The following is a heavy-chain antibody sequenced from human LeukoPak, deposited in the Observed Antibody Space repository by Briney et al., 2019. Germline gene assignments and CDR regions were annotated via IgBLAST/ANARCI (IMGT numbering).Heavy chain of an antibody. Sequence: GGSLRLSCAASGFTFSSYSMNWVRQAPGKGLEWVSSISSSSSYIYYADSVKGRFTISRDNAKNSLYLQMNSLRAEDTAVYYFARAPAPYSSGWYDYFDYWGQGTLVTVSS. CDR2: ISSSSSYI. D-gene: IGHD6-19*01. J-gene: IGHJ4*02. CDR1: GFTFSSYS. CDR3: ARAPAPYSSGWYDYFDY. V-gene: IGHV3-21*01.